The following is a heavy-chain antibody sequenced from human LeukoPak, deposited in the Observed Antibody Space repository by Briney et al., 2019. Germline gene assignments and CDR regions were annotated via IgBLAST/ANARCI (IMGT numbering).Heavy chain of an antibody. V-gene: IGHV3-48*03. CDR1: GFTFSSYE. D-gene: IGHD3-10*01. CDR2: ISSSGSTI. J-gene: IGHJ4*02. CDR3: ASSTPLTSFDY. Sequence: GGSLRLSCAASGFTFSSYEMNWVRQAPGKGLEWVSYISSSGSTIYYADSVKGRFTISRDNAKNSLYLQMNSLRAEDTAVYYCASSTPLTSFDYWGQGTLVTVSS.